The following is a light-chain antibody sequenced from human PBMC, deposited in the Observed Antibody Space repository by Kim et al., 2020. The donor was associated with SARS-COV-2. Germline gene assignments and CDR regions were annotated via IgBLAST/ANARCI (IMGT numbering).Light chain of an antibody. Sequence: SSELTQDPAVSVALGQTVRITCQGDSLRSYYTSWYQQKPGQAPVLVLYDNKNRPSGIPDRFSGSNSGNTASLTITGAQAEDEADYYCNSRDSSGNHYVFG. CDR1: SLRSYY. CDR3: NSRDSSGNHYV. V-gene: IGLV3-19*01. J-gene: IGLJ1*01. CDR2: DNK.